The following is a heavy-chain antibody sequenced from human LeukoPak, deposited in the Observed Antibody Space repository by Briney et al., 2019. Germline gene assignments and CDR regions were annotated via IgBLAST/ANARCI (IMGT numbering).Heavy chain of an antibody. Sequence: ASVKVSCKASGYTFTSYDINWVRQATGQGLEWMGWMNPNSGNTGYAQKFQGRVTMTRNTSISTAYMELSSLRSEDTAVYYCARGTSYYDFWSGYYTRKNDYYGMDVWGQGTTVTVSS. CDR3: ARGTSYYDFWSGYYTRKNDYYGMDV. D-gene: IGHD3-3*01. J-gene: IGHJ6*02. CDR1: GYTFTSYD. V-gene: IGHV1-8*01. CDR2: MNPNSGNT.